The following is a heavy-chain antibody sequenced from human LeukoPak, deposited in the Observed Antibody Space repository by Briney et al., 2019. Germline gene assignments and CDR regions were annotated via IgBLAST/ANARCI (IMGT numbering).Heavy chain of an antibody. CDR3: ARDRVAGPLRALYYYYYYMDV. Sequence: ASVKVSCKASGYTFTSYYMHWVRQAPGQGLEWMGIINPSGGSTSYAQKFQGRVTMTRDTSTSTVYMELSGLRSEDTAVYYCARDRVAGPLRALYYYYYYMDVWGKGTTVTVSS. CDR1: GYTFTSYY. CDR2: INPSGGST. V-gene: IGHV1-46*01. D-gene: IGHD6-19*01. J-gene: IGHJ6*03.